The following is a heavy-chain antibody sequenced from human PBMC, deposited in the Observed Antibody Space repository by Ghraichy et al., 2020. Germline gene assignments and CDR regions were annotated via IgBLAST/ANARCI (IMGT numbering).Heavy chain of an antibody. CDR2: ISNSGST. J-gene: IGHJ4*02. Sequence: SETLSLTCNVSGGSFTRGSYYLSWIRQPPGKGLEWIGYISNSGSTTYSPSLKSRITISADTSKNQFSLMLRSVTAADTAVYYCAREVTDCSGGRFLDYFDYWGQGTLVTVSS. V-gene: IGHV4-61*01. D-gene: IGHD2-15*01. CDR1: GGSFTRGSYY. CDR3: AREVTDCSGGRFLDYFDY.